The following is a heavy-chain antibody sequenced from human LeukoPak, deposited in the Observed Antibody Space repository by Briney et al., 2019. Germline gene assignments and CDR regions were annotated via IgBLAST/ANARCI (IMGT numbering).Heavy chain of an antibody. CDR2: IIPIFGTA. CDR3: ARDLRDYYDSSGPEDAFDI. D-gene: IGHD3-22*01. J-gene: IGHJ3*02. CDR1: GYTFTSYG. Sequence: GASVKVSCKASGYTFTSYGISWVRQAPGQGLGWMGGIIPIFGTANYAQKFQGRVTITTDESTSTAYMELSSLRSEDTAVYYCARDLRDYYDSSGPEDAFDIWGQGTMVTVSS. V-gene: IGHV1-69*05.